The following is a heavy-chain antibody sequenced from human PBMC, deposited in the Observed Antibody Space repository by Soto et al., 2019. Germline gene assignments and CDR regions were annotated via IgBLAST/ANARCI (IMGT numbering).Heavy chain of an antibody. Sequence: QVQLQQWGAGLLKPSETLSLTCAVYGGSFSGYYWSWIRQPPGKGLEWIGEINHSGSTNYNPSLKSRVTISVDTSKNQFSLKLSSVTAADTAVYYCARGRGYCSSTSCSNWFDRWGQGTLVTVSS. V-gene: IGHV4-34*01. D-gene: IGHD2-2*01. CDR1: GGSFSGYY. CDR3: ARGRGYCSSTSCSNWFDR. J-gene: IGHJ5*02. CDR2: INHSGST.